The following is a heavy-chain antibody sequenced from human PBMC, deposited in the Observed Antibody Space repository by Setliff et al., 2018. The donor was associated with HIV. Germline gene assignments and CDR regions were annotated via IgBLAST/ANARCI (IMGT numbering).Heavy chain of an antibody. Sequence: SETLSLTCAVYGGSFSEYYWSWIRQSPGKGLEWIGEINHSGSTHYNPPLKSRATISVDTSKNQFSLRLNSVTAADTAVYYCARHSIAVVIGVPERDDAFDIWGHGTMVTVSS. J-gene: IGHJ3*02. V-gene: IGHV4-34*01. CDR1: GGSFSEYY. CDR2: INHSGST. CDR3: ARHSIAVVIGVPERDDAFDI. D-gene: IGHD2-21*01.